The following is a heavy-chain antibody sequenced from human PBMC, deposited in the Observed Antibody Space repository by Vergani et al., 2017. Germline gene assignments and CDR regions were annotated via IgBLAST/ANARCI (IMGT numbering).Heavy chain of an antibody. J-gene: IGHJ6*03. Sequence: QVQLQESGPGLVKPSQTLSLTCTVSGGSISSGSYYWSWIRQPAGKGLEWLGRIYTSGSTNYNPSLKSRVTISVDTSKNQFSLKLSSVTAADTAVYYCARERGGTILNYYCYYMDVWGRGTTVTVSS. CDR2: IYTSGST. CDR3: ARERGGTILNYYCYYMDV. V-gene: IGHV4-61*02. D-gene: IGHD3-3*01. CDR1: GGSISSGSYY.